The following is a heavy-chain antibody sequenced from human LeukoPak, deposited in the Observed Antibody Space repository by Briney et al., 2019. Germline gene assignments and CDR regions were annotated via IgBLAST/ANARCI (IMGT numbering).Heavy chain of an antibody. V-gene: IGHV1-69*06. Sequence: GASVKVSCKASGGSFSSKAISWVRQAPGQGLEWMGGIIPIFGTANYAQKFQGRVTITADKSTSTAYMELSSLRSEDTAVYYCAREMFHRDLDYWGQGTLVTVSS. J-gene: IGHJ4*02. D-gene: IGHD3-10*02. CDR2: IIPIFGTA. CDR1: GGSFSSKA. CDR3: AREMFHRDLDY.